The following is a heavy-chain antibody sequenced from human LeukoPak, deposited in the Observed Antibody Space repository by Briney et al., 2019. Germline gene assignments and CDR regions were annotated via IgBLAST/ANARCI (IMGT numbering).Heavy chain of an antibody. CDR2: LYYSGST. CDR3: ARGGSGISNAFDI. J-gene: IGHJ3*02. Sequence: SETLSLTCSVSGGSISSYYWSWIRQPPGKGLEWIGYLYYSGSTNSNPSLKSRVTMSVDTSKNQFSLKLRSVTAADTAVYYCARGGSGISNAFDIWGRGRMVTVSS. D-gene: IGHD3-10*01. CDR1: GGSISSYY. V-gene: IGHV4-59*01.